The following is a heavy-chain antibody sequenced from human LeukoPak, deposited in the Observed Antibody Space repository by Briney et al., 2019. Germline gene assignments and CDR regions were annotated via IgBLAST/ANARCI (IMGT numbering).Heavy chain of an antibody. Sequence: ASVKVSCKASGYTFTSYGISWMRQAPGHGLEWMGWISAYNGNTNYAQKLQGRVTMTTDTSTSTAYKELRSLRSDDTAVYYCARSYYYDSSGYYRRTDYWGQGTLVTVSS. CDR3: ARSYYYDSSGYYRRTDY. CDR1: GYTFTSYG. V-gene: IGHV1-18*01. D-gene: IGHD3-22*01. CDR2: ISAYNGNT. J-gene: IGHJ4*02.